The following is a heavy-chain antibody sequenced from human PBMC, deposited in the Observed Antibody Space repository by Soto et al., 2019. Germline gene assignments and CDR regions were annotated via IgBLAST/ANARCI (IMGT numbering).Heavy chain of an antibody. V-gene: IGHV1-69*08. CDR1: GGTFSHST. CDR2: IIPMFGST. J-gene: IGHJ4*02. Sequence: SVKVSCKASGGTFSHSTVAWVRQAPGHRPEWMGMIIPMFGSTNSAQKFWDRVTFSADTYTNTAYMELSSLRSEDTVVYYCATPSGLLGQYSALPDNWGQGTLVTVSS. D-gene: IGHD5-12*01. CDR3: ATPSGLLGQYSALPDN.